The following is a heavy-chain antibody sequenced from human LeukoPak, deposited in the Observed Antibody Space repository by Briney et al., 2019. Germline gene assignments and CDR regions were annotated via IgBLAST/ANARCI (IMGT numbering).Heavy chain of an antibody. Sequence: SETLSLTCAVYGGSFSGYYWSWIRQPPGKGLEWIGEINHSGSTNYNPSLKSRVTISVDTSKNQFSLKLSSVTAADTAVYYCAVGIAAAGTTRTYNWFDPWGQGTLVTVSS. V-gene: IGHV4-34*01. CDR3: AVGIAAAGTTRTYNWFDP. CDR1: GGSFSGYY. J-gene: IGHJ5*02. D-gene: IGHD6-13*01. CDR2: INHSGST.